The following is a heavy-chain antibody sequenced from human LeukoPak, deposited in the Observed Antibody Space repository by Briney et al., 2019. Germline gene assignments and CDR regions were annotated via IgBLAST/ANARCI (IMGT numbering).Heavy chain of an antibody. CDR1: GYSFTSYW. Sequence: GESLKISCKGSGYSFTSYWIGWVRQMPGKGLEWMGIIYPGDSDTRYSPSSQGQVTISVDKSISTAYLQWSSLKASDTAMYYCARRGYYDSSTGKNWFDPWGQGTLVTVSS. D-gene: IGHD3-22*01. CDR3: ARRGYYDSSTGKNWFDP. V-gene: IGHV5-51*01. J-gene: IGHJ5*02. CDR2: IYPGDSDT.